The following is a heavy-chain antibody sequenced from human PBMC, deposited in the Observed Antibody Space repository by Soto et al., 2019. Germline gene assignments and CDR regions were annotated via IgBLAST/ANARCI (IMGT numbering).Heavy chain of an antibody. V-gene: IGHV3-15*07. J-gene: IGHJ5*02. CDR2: IKSKTDGGTT. CDR3: TTEVTDSSGWVSWFDP. D-gene: IGHD6-19*01. CDR1: GFTFSNAW. Sequence: EVQLVESGGGLVKPGGSLRLSCAASGFTFSNAWMNWVRQAPGKGLEWVGRIKSKTDGGTTDYVAPVKGRFTISRDDSKNTRYLQMNSLETEDTAVYYCTTEVTDSSGWVSWFDPWGEGTLVMVSS.